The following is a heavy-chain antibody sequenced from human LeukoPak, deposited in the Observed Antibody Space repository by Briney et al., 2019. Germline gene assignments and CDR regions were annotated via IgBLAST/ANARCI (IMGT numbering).Heavy chain of an antibody. J-gene: IGHJ4*02. CDR3: ARDPHYYDSSALYYFDY. Sequence: ASVKVSCKASGYTFTSYGISWVRQAPGQGLEWMGIINPSGGSTNYAQKFQGRVTMTRDMSTSTVYMELSSLRSEDTAAYYCARDPHYYDSSALYYFDYWGQGTLVTVSS. V-gene: IGHV1-46*01. CDR2: INPSGGST. CDR1: GYTFTSYG. D-gene: IGHD3-22*01.